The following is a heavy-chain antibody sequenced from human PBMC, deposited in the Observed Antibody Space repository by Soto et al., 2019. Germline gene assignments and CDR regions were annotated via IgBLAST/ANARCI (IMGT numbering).Heavy chain of an antibody. CDR1: GGSFSSYY. V-gene: IGHV4-59*08. CDR2: IYYSGST. J-gene: IGHJ6*03. CDR3: AGRDCSGTNCYYLDYYYMDV. D-gene: IGHD2-2*01. Sequence: QVHLQESGPGLVRPSETLSLTCTVSGGSFSSYYWTWIRQSPGKGLEWIGYIYYSGSTDYNPPLRGRLAISIDPSKNQFSLRLNSMTAADTAVYYCAGRDCSGTNCYYLDYYYMDVWGKGTTVTVSS.